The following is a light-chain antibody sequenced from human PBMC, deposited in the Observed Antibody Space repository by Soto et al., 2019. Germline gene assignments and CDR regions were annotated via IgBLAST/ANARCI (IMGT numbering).Light chain of an antibody. J-gene: IGKJ1*01. CDR2: TAP. CDR3: QHYNSYSEA. Sequence: IQVTPSPASLSAFVGYRVTFTCLASQDIAIYLAWYQQKPGEAPNLLIHTAPTLHGGVPSRFSGSGSGTDFTLTISSLQPDDFATYYCQHYNSYSEAFGQGTKVDIK. V-gene: IGKV1-9*01. CDR1: QDIAIY.